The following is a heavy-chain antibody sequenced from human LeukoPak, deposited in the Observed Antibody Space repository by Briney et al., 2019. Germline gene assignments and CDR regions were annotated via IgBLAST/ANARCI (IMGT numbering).Heavy chain of an antibody. J-gene: IGHJ4*02. D-gene: IGHD3-3*01. Sequence: PGGSLRLSCAASGFTFSSYEMNWVRQAPGKGLEWVSYISSGGSTIYYADSVKGRFTISRDNAKNSLYLQMNSLRAEDTAVYYCARVDYDFWSGYPTYWGQGTLVTVSS. CDR2: ISSGGSTI. CDR1: GFTFSSYE. V-gene: IGHV3-48*03. CDR3: ARVDYDFWSGYPTY.